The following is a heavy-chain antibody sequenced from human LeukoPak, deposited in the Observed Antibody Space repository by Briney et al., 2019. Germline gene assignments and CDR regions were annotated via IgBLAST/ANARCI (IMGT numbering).Heavy chain of an antibody. CDR1: GYTFTSYD. CDR3: ARVAPSIAARDAFDI. D-gene: IGHD6-6*01. CDR2: INPNSGGT. J-gene: IGHJ3*02. Sequence: GASVKVSCKASGYTFTSYDINWVRQATGQGLEWMGWINPNSGGTNYAQKFQGRVTMTRDTSISTAYMELSRLRSDDTAVYYCARVAPSIAARDAFDIWGQGTMVTVSS. V-gene: IGHV1-2*02.